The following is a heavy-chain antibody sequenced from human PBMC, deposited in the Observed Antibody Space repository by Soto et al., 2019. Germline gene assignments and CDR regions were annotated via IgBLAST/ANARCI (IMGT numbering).Heavy chain of an antibody. D-gene: IGHD5-12*01. Sequence: EKQLVESGGALAQPGGSLRLSCVGSGFTFSIYALTWVRQAPGKGLEWVSLITNNGDTTFFGDSVKGRFSISRDNSKKTLYLQLETLRAEDTAVYYCAMSAGYGGAFDVWGQGTMVAVSS. CDR3: AMSAGYGGAFDV. CDR2: ITNNGDTT. V-gene: IGHV3-23*04. CDR1: GFTFSIYA. J-gene: IGHJ3*01.